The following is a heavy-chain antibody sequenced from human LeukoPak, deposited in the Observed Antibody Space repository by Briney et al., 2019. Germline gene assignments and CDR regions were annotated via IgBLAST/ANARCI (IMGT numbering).Heavy chain of an antibody. CDR1: GFMFSDYG. J-gene: IGHJ6*03. CDR3: AKEGDRGEALYYYYMDV. Sequence: GRTLRLSCAASGFMFSDYGMHWVRQAPGKGLEWVAAIWYDGSNIFYADSVKGRFTISRDNSKNALYLQMNSLRAEDTADYYCAKEGDRGEALYYYYMDVWGNGTTVTVSS. CDR2: IWYDGSNI. V-gene: IGHV3-33*06. D-gene: IGHD3-10*01.